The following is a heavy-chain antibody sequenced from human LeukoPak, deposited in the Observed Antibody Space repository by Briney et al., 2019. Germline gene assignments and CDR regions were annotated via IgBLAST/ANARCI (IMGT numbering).Heavy chain of an antibody. D-gene: IGHD6-13*01. CDR3: AGGHIAAASFDY. Sequence: GGSLRLSCAASGLTFSSNGMHWVRQAPGKGLEYVSSISSNGGSTYYANSVKGRFTISRDNSKNTLYLQMGSLRAEDMAVYYCAGGHIAAASFDYWGQGTLVTVSS. CDR2: ISSNGGST. CDR1: GLTFSSNG. V-gene: IGHV3-64*01. J-gene: IGHJ4*02.